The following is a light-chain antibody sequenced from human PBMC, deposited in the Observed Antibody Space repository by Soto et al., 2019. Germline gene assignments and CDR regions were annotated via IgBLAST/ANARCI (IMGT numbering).Light chain of an antibody. CDR1: SSDVGDYNY. V-gene: IGLV2-8*01. J-gene: IGLJ1*01. CDR3: SSYAGSLYV. CDR2: EVS. Sequence: QSALTQPPSASGSPGQSVTISCTGTSSDVGDYNYVSWYQQHPGKATKLMIYEVSKRPSGVPDRFSGSKSGNTACLTVSGLQAEDEADYYCSSYAGSLYVFGTGTKVTVL.